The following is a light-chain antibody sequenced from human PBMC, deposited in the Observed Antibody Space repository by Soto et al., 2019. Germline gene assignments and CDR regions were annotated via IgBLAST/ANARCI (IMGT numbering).Light chain of an antibody. CDR2: DNT. CDR1: NSNIGADYG. V-gene: IGLV1-40*01. CDR3: CSYTSGTSV. J-gene: IGLJ1*01. Sequence: QSVLTQPPSVTGAPGQRVTISCTGSNSNIGADYGVHWYQQFPETAPKLLIYDNTNRPSGVPDRFSGSKSGTSASLAITGLQAEDEADYYCCSYTSGTSVFGTGTKLTVL.